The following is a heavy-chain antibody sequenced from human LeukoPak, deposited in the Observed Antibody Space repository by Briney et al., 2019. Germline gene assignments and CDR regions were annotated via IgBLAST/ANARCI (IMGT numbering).Heavy chain of an antibody. CDR3: AKDRRRVYGYPPIDP. CDR1: GFTFSSYA. J-gene: IGHJ5*02. CDR2: ISYDGSNK. D-gene: IGHD5-18*01. Sequence: PGRSLRLSCAASGFTFSSYAMHWVRQAPGKGLEWVAVISYDGSNKYYADSVKGRFTISRDNSKNTLYLQMNSLRAEDTAVYYCAKDRRRVYGYPPIDPWGQGTLVTVSS. V-gene: IGHV3-30-3*01.